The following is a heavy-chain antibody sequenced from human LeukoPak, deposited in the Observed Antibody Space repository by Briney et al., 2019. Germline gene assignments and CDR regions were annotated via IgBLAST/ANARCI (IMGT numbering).Heavy chain of an antibody. D-gene: IGHD3-10*01. CDR1: GGSISSYY. CDR2: IYYSGST. V-gene: IGHV4-59*01. CDR3: ARGGYYGSGNDFRFDP. Sequence: SETLSLTCTVSGGSISSYYWSWIRQPPGKGLEWIGYIYYSGSTNYKPSLKSRVTISVDTSKNQFSLKLSSVTAADTAVYYCARGGYYGSGNDFRFDPWGQGTLVTVSS. J-gene: IGHJ5*02.